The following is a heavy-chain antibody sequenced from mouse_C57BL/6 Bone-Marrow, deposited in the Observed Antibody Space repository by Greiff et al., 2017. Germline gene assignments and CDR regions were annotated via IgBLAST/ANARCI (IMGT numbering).Heavy chain of an antibody. V-gene: IGHV1-84*01. CDR2: IYPGSGNP. Sequence: VQLQQSGPELVKPGASVKISCKASGYTFTDYYINWVKQRPGQGLEWIGWIYPGSGNPKYNEKFKGKATLTVATSSSTAYMQLRSLTSEDSAVYFCARWRWCDYCYCWGQGTALTVSA. J-gene: IGHJ2*01. D-gene: IGHD1-1*02. CDR3: ARWRWCDYCYC. CDR1: GYTFTDYY.